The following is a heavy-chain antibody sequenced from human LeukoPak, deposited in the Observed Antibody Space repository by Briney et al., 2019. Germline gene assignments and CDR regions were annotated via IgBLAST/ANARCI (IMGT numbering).Heavy chain of an antibody. CDR3: ARDQGLWVGFWSGYYDL. J-gene: IGHJ4*02. V-gene: IGHV3-33*01. D-gene: IGHD3-3*01. CDR2: IWNDGSKQ. CDR1: GFTFSTYG. Sequence: GRSLRLSCAASGFTFSTYGMHWVRQAPGKGLEWVAVIWNDGSKQYYADSVKGRFTISRDNSKSTLYLQMNSLRAEDTAVYYCARDQGLWVGFWSGYYDLWGQGTLVTVSS.